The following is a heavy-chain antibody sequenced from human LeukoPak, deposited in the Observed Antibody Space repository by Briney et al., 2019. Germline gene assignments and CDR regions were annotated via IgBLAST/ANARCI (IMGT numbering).Heavy chain of an antibody. J-gene: IGHJ5*02. CDR2: ISGSGGST. CDR3: AKKDIVVVPAAIPKADNWFDP. V-gene: IGHV3-23*01. Sequence: GGSLRLSCAASGFTFSSYAMSWVRQAPGKGLEWVSAISGSGGSTYYADSVKGRFTISRDNSKNTLYLQMNSLRAGDTAVYYCAKKDIVVVPAAIPKADNWFDPWGQGTLVTVSS. CDR1: GFTFSSYA. D-gene: IGHD2-2*02.